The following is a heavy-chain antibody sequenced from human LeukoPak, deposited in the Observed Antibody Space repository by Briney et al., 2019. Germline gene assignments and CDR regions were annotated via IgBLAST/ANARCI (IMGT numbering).Heavy chain of an antibody. D-gene: IGHD6-13*01. Sequence: GGSLRLSCTASGFTFSSYWMNWVRQAPGKGLEWVSAISGSGGSTYYADSVKGRFTISRDNSKNTLYLQMNSLRAEDTAVYYCAKGGTSIAAAEVDYWGQGTLVTVSS. V-gene: IGHV3-23*01. CDR1: GFTFSSYW. J-gene: IGHJ4*02. CDR2: ISGSGGST. CDR3: AKGGTSIAAAEVDY.